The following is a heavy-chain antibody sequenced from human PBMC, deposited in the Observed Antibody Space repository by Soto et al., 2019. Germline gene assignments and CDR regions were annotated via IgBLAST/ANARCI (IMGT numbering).Heavy chain of an antibody. Sequence: EVQLLESGGGLVQPGGSLRLSCTASGFTFSSYAMSWARQAPGKGLEWLATFAVPETGAQTFYADSVVGRLTISRDDSKNTWYLQLNSLRVEDTAVYYCANDWGRIAVAGWTDWGPGTLVTVSS. CDR2: VPETGAQT. D-gene: IGHD6-19*01. J-gene: IGHJ4*02. CDR1: GFTFSSYA. V-gene: IGHV3-23*01. CDR3: ANDWGRIAVAGWTD.